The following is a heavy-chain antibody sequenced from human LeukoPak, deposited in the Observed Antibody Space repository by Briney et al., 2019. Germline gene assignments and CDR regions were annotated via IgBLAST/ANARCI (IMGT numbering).Heavy chain of an antibody. D-gene: IGHD5-12*01. CDR2: INPSGGIT. V-gene: IGHV1-46*01. CDR3: ARALGSGYDTSDY. CDR1: GYTFTNYY. Sequence: ASVKVSCKASGYTFTNYYMHWVRQAPGQGLEWMGIINPSGGITNYAQKFQGRVTITADKSTSTAYMELSSLRSEDTAVYYCARALGSGYDTSDYWGQGTLVTVSS. J-gene: IGHJ4*02.